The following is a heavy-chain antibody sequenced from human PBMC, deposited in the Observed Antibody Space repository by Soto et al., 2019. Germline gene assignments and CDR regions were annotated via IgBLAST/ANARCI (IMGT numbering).Heavy chain of an antibody. D-gene: IGHD3-3*01. J-gene: IGHJ5*02. Sequence: QINLIESGPTLVKPTQTLTLTCTFSGFSLSTSGAAVGWVRQPPGRALEWLALIYWDGDKRYNASLGNRLTIRKDTSMNQVVLTLTNVDPADTATYYCAHRATMTIFGLIIDNGIWFDPWGQGTRVIVSS. CDR1: GFSLSTSGAA. CDR2: IYWDGDK. CDR3: AHRATMTIFGLIIDNGIWFDP. V-gene: IGHV2-5*02.